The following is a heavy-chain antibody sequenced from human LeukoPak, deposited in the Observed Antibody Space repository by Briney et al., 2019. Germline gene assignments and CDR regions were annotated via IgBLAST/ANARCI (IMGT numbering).Heavy chain of an antibody. CDR2: ISPSGGST. D-gene: IGHD5-24*01. Sequence: ASVKVSCKAFGYTFTSNYMHWVRQAPGQGPEWMGVISPSGGSTTYAQKFQGRVTLTRDMSTSTAYMELSSLRSEDTAVYYCARGGDGYSISGANWYFDLWGRGTLVTVSS. CDR1: GYTFTSNY. CDR3: ARGGDGYSISGANWYFDL. V-gene: IGHV1-46*01. J-gene: IGHJ2*01.